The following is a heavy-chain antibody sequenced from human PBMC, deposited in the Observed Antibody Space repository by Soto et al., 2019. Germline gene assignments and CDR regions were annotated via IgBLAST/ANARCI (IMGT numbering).Heavy chain of an antibody. Sequence: EVQLLESGGGLVEPGGSLRLSCAASGFTFSNYAMNWVRQAPGKGLEWVSAISGSGGSTYYADSVKGRFTISRDNSKNTLYVQMTSLRAEDTAVYYCTKNDLPGAVAGPNWFDPWGQGTLVTVSS. D-gene: IGHD6-19*01. V-gene: IGHV3-23*01. CDR1: GFTFSNYA. J-gene: IGHJ5*02. CDR2: ISGSGGST. CDR3: TKNDLPGAVAGPNWFDP.